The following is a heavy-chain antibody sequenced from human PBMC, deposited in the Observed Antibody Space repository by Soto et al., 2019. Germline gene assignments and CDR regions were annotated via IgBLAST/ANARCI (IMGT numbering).Heavy chain of an antibody. J-gene: IGHJ4*02. V-gene: IGHV1-18*01. Sequence: ASVKVSCKASGYTVTGYDIHWVRQATGQGLEWMGWISAYNGNTNYAQKLQGRVTMTTDTSTSTAYMELRSLRSDDTAVYYCARSVGSGDDYWGQGTLVTVS. CDR1: GYTVTGYD. CDR3: ARSVGSGDDY. CDR2: ISAYNGNT. D-gene: IGHD2-15*01.